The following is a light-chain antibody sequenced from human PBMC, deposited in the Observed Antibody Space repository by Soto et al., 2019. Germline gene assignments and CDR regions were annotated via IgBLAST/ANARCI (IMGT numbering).Light chain of an antibody. V-gene: IGKV3-20*01. CDR1: QSVSRGY. J-gene: IGKJ4*01. CDR3: RHYCDLPTLVT. Sequence: ESALTQSKGTLSLSSGERATLSCRASQSVSRGYLAWYQQKPGQAPRLLIYGASSRATGIPDRFSGSGSGTDFTLTISRLEPQDFAVNYCRHYCDLPTLVTFGGGTMLAIK. CDR2: GAS.